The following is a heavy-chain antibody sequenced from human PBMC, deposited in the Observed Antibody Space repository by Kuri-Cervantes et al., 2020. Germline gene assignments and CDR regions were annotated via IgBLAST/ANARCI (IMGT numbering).Heavy chain of an antibody. CDR3: ARGPTPGITLIGHYYYYYGMDV. CDR2: MNPNSGNT. J-gene: IGHJ6*02. V-gene: IGHV1-8*02. Sequence: ASVKVSCKASGYTFTSYGINWVRQATGQGLEWMGWMNPNSGNTGYAQKFQGRVTMTRNTSISTAYMELSRLRSDDTAVYYCARGPTPGITLIGHYYYYYGMDVWGQGTTVTVSS. D-gene: IGHD3-16*01. CDR1: GYTFTSYG.